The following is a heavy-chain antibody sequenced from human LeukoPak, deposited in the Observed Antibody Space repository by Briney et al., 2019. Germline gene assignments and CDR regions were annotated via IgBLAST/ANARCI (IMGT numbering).Heavy chain of an antibody. CDR2: ISSSGSTI. Sequence: PGGSLRLSCAASGFTFSSYEMNWVRQAPGKGLEWVSYISSSGSTIYYADSVEGRFTISRDNAKNSLYLQMNSLRAEDTAVYYCAREFRGPGRFDYWGQGTPVTVSS. CDR3: AREFRGPGRFDY. D-gene: IGHD3-10*01. CDR1: GFTFSSYE. J-gene: IGHJ4*02. V-gene: IGHV3-48*03.